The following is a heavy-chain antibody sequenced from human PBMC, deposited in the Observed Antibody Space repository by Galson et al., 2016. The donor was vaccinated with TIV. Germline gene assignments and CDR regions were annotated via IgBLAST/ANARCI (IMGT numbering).Heavy chain of an antibody. Sequence: SVKVSCKASGYTFASYGITWVRQAPGQGLEWMGWISAYNGNTNYAHKLQGRATVPTDTSTSTAYMELRSLRSDDTAVYYCARHLRQGVVSPALNYNMDVWGQGTTVTVSS. CDR1: GYTFASYG. CDR2: ISAYNGNT. D-gene: IGHD3-3*01. J-gene: IGHJ6*02. V-gene: IGHV1-18*01. CDR3: ARHLRQGVVSPALNYNMDV.